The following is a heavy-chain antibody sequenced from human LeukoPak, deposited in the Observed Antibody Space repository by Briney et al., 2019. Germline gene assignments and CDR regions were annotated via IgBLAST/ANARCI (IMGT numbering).Heavy chain of an antibody. Sequence: PGGSLRLSCAASEFTLSGYWMHWVRQAPGKGLVWVSRISPDGSTTNYADSVRGRFTISRDNAKNTLYLQMSSLRADDTAVYYCAREYYYDSSGYYYRDSGAFDIWGQGTMVTVSS. CDR2: ISPDGSTT. V-gene: IGHV3-74*01. J-gene: IGHJ3*02. D-gene: IGHD3-22*01. CDR1: EFTLSGYW. CDR3: AREYYYDSSGYYYRDSGAFDI.